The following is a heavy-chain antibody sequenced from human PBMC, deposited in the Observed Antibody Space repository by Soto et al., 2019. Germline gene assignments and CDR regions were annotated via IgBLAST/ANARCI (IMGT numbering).Heavy chain of an antibody. CDR1: GFTFSDYY. D-gene: IGHD6-13*01. J-gene: IGHJ4*02. Sequence: QVQLVEAGGGLVKPGGSLRLSCAASGFTFSDYYMTWIRQAPGNGLEFVSYIVSSSAYTNYAGSVKGRFTISRDNAKNSLYLEMSSLRVEDTAVYYCARLRASSWYMGGYLDYWGQGVPVTVS. CDR3: ARLRASSWYMGGYLDY. V-gene: IGHV3-11*06. CDR2: IVSSSAYT.